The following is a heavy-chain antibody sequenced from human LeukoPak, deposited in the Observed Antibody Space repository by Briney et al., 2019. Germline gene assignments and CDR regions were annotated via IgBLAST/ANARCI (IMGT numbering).Heavy chain of an antibody. V-gene: IGHV3-7*01. D-gene: IGHD3-10*01. CDR1: GFTFSDYW. J-gene: IGHJ4*02. Sequence: PGGSLRLSCAASGFTFSDYWMSWGRQAPGKGLEWVANIKYHGSDEHYVDSVRGRFTISRDNAKNSLFLQMNSLRAEDTAVYYCARIGGSGTYWDYWGQGTLVTVSS. CDR2: IKYHGSDE. CDR3: ARIGGSGTYWDY.